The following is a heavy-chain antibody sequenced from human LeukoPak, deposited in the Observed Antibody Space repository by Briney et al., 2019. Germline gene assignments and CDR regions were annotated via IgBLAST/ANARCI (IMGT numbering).Heavy chain of an antibody. J-gene: IGHJ4*02. CDR1: GGSISSYY. Sequence: TSETLSLTCTVSGGSISSYYWSWIRQPPGKGLGWIGYIYYSGSTNYIPSLKSRVTISVDTSKNQFSLKLSSVTAAVTSVYYGSRQLGGGGSYYFDYWGQGTLVTVSS. CDR3: SRQLGGGGSYYFDY. V-gene: IGHV4-59*08. D-gene: IGHD1-26*01. CDR2: IYYSGST.